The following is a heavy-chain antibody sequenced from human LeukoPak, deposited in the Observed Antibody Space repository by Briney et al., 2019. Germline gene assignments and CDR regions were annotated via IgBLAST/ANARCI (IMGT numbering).Heavy chain of an antibody. CDR2: ISAYNGNT. J-gene: IGHJ5*02. Sequence: VASVKVSCTASGYTFTSYGISWVRQAPGQGLKWMGWISAYNGNTNYAQKLQGRVTMTTDTSTSTAYMELRSLRSDDTAVYYCARVKAVLRYFDWSTPGGWFDPWGQGTLVTVSS. D-gene: IGHD3-9*01. CDR1: GYTFTSYG. CDR3: ARVKAVLRYFDWSTPGGWFDP. V-gene: IGHV1-18*04.